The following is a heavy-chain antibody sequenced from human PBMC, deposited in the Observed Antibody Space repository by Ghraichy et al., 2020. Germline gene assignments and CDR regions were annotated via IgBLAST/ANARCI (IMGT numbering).Heavy chain of an antibody. D-gene: IGHD6-19*01. CDR1: GYTFTSYG. Sequence: ASVKVSCKASGYTFTSYGISWVRQAPGQWLEWMGWISAYNGNTNYAQKLQGRVTMTTDTSTSTAYMELRSLRSDDTAVYYCARAGYSSGCCWFDPWGQGTLVTVSS. V-gene: IGHV1-18*01. J-gene: IGHJ5*02. CDR3: ARAGYSSGCCWFDP. CDR2: ISAYNGNT.